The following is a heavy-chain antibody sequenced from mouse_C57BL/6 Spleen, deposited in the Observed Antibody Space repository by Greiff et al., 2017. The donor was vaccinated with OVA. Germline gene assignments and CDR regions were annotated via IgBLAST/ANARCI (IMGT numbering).Heavy chain of an antibody. V-gene: IGHV3-5*01. D-gene: IGHD1-1*01. CDR3: ARAFITTVVFDY. CDR1: GISITTGNYR. J-gene: IGHJ2*01. Sequence: EVKLQESGPGLVKPSQTVFLTCTVTGISITTGNYRWSWIRQFPGNKLEWIGYIYYSGTITYNPSLTSRTTITRDTPKNQFFLEMNSLTAEDTATYYCARAFITTVVFDYWGQGTTLTVSS. CDR2: IYYSGTI.